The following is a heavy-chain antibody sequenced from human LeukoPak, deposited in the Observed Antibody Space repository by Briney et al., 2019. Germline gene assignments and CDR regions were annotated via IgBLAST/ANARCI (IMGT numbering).Heavy chain of an antibody. J-gene: IGHJ4*02. D-gene: IGHD3-10*01. Sequence: IPSETLSLTCAVYGGSFSGYYWSWIRQPPGKGLEWIGEINHSGSTNYNPSLKSRVTISVDTSKNQFSLKLSSVTAADTAVYYCARRMVRGDRKFDYWGQGTLVTVSS. CDR1: GGSFSGYY. CDR2: INHSGST. CDR3: ARRMVRGDRKFDY. V-gene: IGHV4-34*01.